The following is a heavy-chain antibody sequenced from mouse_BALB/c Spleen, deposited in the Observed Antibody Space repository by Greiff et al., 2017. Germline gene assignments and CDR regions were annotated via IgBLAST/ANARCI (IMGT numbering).Heavy chain of an antibody. V-gene: IGHV1S29*02. CDR1: GYTFTDYN. Sequence: EVQLQQSGPELVKPGASVKISCKASGYTFTDYNMHWVKQSHGKSLEWIGYIYPYNGGTGYNQKFKSKATLTVDNSSSTAYMELRSLTSEDSAVYYCATGGNYQYYYAMDYWGQGTSVTVSS. CDR3: ATGGNYQYYYAMDY. D-gene: IGHD2-1*01. J-gene: IGHJ4*01. CDR2: IYPYNGGT.